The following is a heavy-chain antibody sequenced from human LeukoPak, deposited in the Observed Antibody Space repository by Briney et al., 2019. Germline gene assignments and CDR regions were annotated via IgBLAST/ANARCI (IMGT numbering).Heavy chain of an antibody. J-gene: IGHJ4*02. CDR3: AKDMLRYSSGWFDDY. Sequence: GGSLRLSCAASGFTFDDYAMHWVRQAPGKGLEWVSGISWNSGSIGYADSVKGRITISRDNAKNSLYLQMNSLRAEDTALYYCAKDMLRYSSGWFDDYWGQGTLVTVSS. V-gene: IGHV3-9*01. CDR1: GFTFDDYA. CDR2: ISWNSGSI. D-gene: IGHD6-19*01.